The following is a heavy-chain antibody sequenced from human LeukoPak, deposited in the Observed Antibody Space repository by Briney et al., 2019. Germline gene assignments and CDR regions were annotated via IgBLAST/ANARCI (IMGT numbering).Heavy chain of an antibody. J-gene: IGHJ4*02. CDR3: ARGGIDDYVWGSYRYPYYFDY. CDR2: IYYSGST. D-gene: IGHD3-16*02. Sequence: SSETLSLTCTVSGGSISSYYWSWIRQPPGKGLEWIGYIYYSGSTNYNPSLKSRVTISVDTSKNQFSLKLSSVTAADTAVYYCARGGIDDYVWGSYRYPYYFDYWGQGTLVTVSS. CDR1: GGSISSYY. V-gene: IGHV4-59*12.